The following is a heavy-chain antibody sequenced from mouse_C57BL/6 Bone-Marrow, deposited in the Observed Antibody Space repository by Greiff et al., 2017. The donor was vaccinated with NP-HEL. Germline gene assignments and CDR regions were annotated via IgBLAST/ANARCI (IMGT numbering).Heavy chain of an antibody. V-gene: IGHV1-81*01. D-gene: IGHD3-2*02. CDR1: GYTFTSYG. CDR2: IYPRSGNT. CDR3: ANQGGPWFAY. J-gene: IGHJ3*01. Sequence: QVQLKQSGAELARPGASVKLSCKASGYTFTSYGISWVKQRTGQGLEWIGEIYPRSGNTYYNEKFKGKATLTADKSSSTAYMELRSLTSEDSAVYFCANQGGPWFAYWGQGTLVTVSA.